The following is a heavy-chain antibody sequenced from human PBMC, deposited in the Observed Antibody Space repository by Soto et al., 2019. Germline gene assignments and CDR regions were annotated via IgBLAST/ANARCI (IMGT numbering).Heavy chain of an antibody. D-gene: IGHD5-18*01. CDR1: GFSLTASGVG. J-gene: IGHJ5*02. V-gene: IGHV2-5*02. CDR3: AHRLGIQLVSWFDP. Sequence: QITLKESGPTLVKPTQTLTLTCTFSGFSLTASGVGVGWIRQPPGKALEWLALIYWDDDKRYSPSLKSRLTITKDTSKNQVVLTMTNMDPVDTATYYCAHRLGIQLVSWFDPWGQGTLVTVSS. CDR2: IYWDDDK.